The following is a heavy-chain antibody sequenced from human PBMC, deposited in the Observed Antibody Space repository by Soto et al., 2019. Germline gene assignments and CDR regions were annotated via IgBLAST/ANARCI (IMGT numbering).Heavy chain of an antibody. V-gene: IGHV4-59*08. CDR2: INYSGST. CDR3: AKTMVRGISTFYFAY. Sequence: SETLSLTCAVSGGSISSYYWSWIRQPPGKGLEWIGYINYSGSTNYNPSLKSRATMSVDTPKNQISLKLSSVAAADTAVYYCAKTMVRGISTFYFAYWGQGTPVTVSS. CDR1: GGSISSYY. J-gene: IGHJ4*02. D-gene: IGHD3-10*01.